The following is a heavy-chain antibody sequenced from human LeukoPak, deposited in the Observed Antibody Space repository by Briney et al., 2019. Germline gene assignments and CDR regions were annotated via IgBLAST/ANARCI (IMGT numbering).Heavy chain of an antibody. Sequence: SETLSLTCAVYGGSFSGYYWSWIRQPPGKGLEWIGEINHSGSTNYNPSLKSRVTISVDTSKNQFSLKLSFVTAADTAVYYCARGGGSSSSVDYWGQGTLVTVSS. CDR1: GGSFSGYY. J-gene: IGHJ4*02. CDR3: ARGGGSSSSVDY. V-gene: IGHV4-34*01. CDR2: INHSGST. D-gene: IGHD6-6*01.